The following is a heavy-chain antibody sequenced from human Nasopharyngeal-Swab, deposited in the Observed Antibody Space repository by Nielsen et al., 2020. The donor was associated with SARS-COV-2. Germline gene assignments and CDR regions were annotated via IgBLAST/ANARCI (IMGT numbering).Heavy chain of an antibody. CDR2: INHRGGT. V-gene: IGHV4-34*01. J-gene: IGHJ4*02. Sequence: SETLSLTCAVYGGSFSDSPWSWLRLRPGKGLDWIGEINHRGGTAYSSSLKSRVPISVDTSKNQFSLELRSVTAADTAVYFCARGPDQVHSFDSWDQGRLVTVSS. CDR3: ARGPDQVHSFDS. CDR1: GGSFSDSP. D-gene: IGHD2-2*01.